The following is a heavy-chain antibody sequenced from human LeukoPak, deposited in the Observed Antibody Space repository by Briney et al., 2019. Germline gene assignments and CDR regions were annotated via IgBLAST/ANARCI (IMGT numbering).Heavy chain of an antibody. CDR2: IYSGGST. D-gene: IGHD3-3*01. V-gene: IGHV3-53*01. Sequence: GGSLRLSCAASGFTVSSNYMSWVRQAPGKGLEWVSVIYSGGSTYYADSVKGRFTISRDNAKNSLYLQMNSLRAEDTAVYYCASGSPMGDFWSGYYPDYWGQGTLVTVSS. CDR1: GFTVSSNY. J-gene: IGHJ4*02. CDR3: ASGSPMGDFWSGYYPDY.